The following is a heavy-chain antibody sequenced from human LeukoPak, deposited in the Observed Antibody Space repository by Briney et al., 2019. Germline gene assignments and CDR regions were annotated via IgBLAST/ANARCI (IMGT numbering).Heavy chain of an antibody. V-gene: IGHV3-53*01. CDR1: GFTVSSNY. Sequence: PGGSLRLSCAASGFTVSSNYMSWVRQAPGKGLEWVSVTYSGGRTYYGDSVKGRFTVSRDNSKNTLHLQMNSLRAEDTAVYYCARVYYGSGSLHYYYYYMDVWGRGTTVTISS. CDR2: TYSGGRT. CDR3: ARVYYGSGSLHYYYYYMDV. J-gene: IGHJ6*03. D-gene: IGHD3-10*01.